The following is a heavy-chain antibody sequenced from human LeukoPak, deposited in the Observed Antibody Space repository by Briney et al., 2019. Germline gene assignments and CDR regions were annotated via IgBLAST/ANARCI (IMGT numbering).Heavy chain of an antibody. CDR3: GRTNAFDI. CDR1: GGSFSPYH. V-gene: IGHV4-59*01. CDR2: IYYSGSA. Sequence: SETLSLTCTVSGGSFSPYHWSWIRQPPGKGLEWIGYIYYSGSADYNPSLKSRVTISLDTSKNQFSLKLSSVTAADTAVYYCGRTNAFDIWGQGTMVTVSS. J-gene: IGHJ3*02.